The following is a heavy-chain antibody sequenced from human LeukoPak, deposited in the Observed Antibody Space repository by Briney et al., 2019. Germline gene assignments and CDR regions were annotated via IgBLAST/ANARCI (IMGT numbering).Heavy chain of an antibody. D-gene: IGHD4/OR15-4a*01. V-gene: IGHV3-23*01. Sequence: GGSLRLSCAASGFTFSSNGMNWVRQAPGKGLEWVSYISATGGTIYHADSVKGRFTISRDNSKNTLYLQMNSLRAEDTAVYYCAKRVLDGDPVYYFDYWGQGTLVTVSS. CDR3: AKRVLDGDPVYYFDY. CDR2: ISATGGTI. CDR1: GFTFSSNG. J-gene: IGHJ4*02.